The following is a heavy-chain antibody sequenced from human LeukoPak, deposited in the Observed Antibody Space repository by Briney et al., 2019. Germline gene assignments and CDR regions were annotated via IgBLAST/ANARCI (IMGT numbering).Heavy chain of an antibody. CDR1: GFTFSSYG. CDR2: ISYDGSNK. V-gene: IGHV3-30*18. Sequence: GRSLRLSCAAPGFTFSSYGMHWVRQAPGKGLEWVAVISYDGSNKYYADSVKGRFTISRDNSKNTLYLQMNSLRAEDTAVYYCAKDGLGPPMVYFDYWGQGTLVTVSS. D-gene: IGHD3-10*01. J-gene: IGHJ4*02. CDR3: AKDGLGPPMVYFDY.